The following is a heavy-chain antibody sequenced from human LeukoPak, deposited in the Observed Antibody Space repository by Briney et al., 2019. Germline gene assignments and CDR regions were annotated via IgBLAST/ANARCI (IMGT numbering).Heavy chain of an antibody. Sequence: GGSPRLSCAASGFTFSSYGMHWVRQAPGKGLEWVAVISYDGSNKYYADSVKGRFTISRDNSKNTLYLQMNSLRAEDTAVYYCAKDDETSGIGDYWGQGTLVTVSS. D-gene: IGHD6-19*01. J-gene: IGHJ4*02. V-gene: IGHV3-30*18. CDR1: GFTFSSYG. CDR3: AKDDETSGIGDY. CDR2: ISYDGSNK.